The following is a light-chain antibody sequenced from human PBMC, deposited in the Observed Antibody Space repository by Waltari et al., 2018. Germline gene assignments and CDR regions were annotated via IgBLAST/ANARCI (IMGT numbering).Light chain of an antibody. CDR1: SGAIAPNY. V-gene: IGLV6-57*02. CDR3: QSYDGTNWV. J-gene: IGLJ3*02. Sequence: FMLTQPHSLSESPGKTVTISCTGSSGAIAPNYVHWYQQRPGSAPTTVIYENSQRPSGVPDRFSGSIDSSSNSASLIISGLKTEDEADYYCQSYDGTNWVFGGGTKLTVL. CDR2: ENS.